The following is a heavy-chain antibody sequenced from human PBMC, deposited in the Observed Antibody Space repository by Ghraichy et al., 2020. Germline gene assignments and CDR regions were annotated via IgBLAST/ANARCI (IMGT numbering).Heavy chain of an antibody. V-gene: IGHV3-43*02. CDR2: ISGDGGRT. D-gene: IGHD5-12*01. J-gene: IGHJ4*02. Sequence: GESLNISCAASGFTFDDYAMHWVRQAPGKGLEWVSLISGDGGRTYYTDSVKGRFTISRDNSKNSLYLQMNSLRTEDTALYYCAKNGYSGYERGLGAYWGQGTLVTVSS. CDR1: GFTFDDYA. CDR3: AKNGYSGYERGLGAY.